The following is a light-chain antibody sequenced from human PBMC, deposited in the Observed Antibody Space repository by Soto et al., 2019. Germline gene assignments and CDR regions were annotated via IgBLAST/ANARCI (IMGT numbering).Light chain of an antibody. CDR3: RQKDSSLT. V-gene: IGKV3-20*01. Sequence: EIVLKQSPGSLSLSPGERATLSCRASQSVDSRFFAWYQQRPGQAPRLLIYGASRRATGIPERVTGSGSGIDLTLSSRELEPEDFAFYYHRQKDSSLTFGGGTKVEIK. CDR1: QSVDSRF. J-gene: IGKJ4*02. CDR2: GAS.